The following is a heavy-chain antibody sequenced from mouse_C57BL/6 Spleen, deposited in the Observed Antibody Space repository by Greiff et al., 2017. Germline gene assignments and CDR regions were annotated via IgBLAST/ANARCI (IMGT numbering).Heavy chain of an antibody. CDR3: ARSSNWAWFAY. V-gene: IGHV1-69*01. CDR1: GYTFTSYW. CDR2: IDPSDSYT. J-gene: IGHJ3*01. Sequence: QVQLQQPGAELVMPGASVKLSCKASGYTFTSYWMHWVKQRPGQGLEWIGEIDPSDSYTNYNQKFKGKSTVTVDKSSSTAYMQLSSLTSEDSAVYYCARSSNWAWFAYWGQGTLVTVSA. D-gene: IGHD4-1*01.